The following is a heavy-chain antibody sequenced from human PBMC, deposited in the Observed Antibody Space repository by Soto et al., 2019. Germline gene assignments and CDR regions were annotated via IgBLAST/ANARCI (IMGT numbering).Heavy chain of an antibody. CDR2: IIPIFGTA. CDR1: GGTFSSYA. D-gene: IGHD3-22*01. J-gene: IGHJ6*02. CDR3: AREISPTMTLNYYCYGMDV. V-gene: IGHV1-69*06. Sequence: QVQLVQSGAEVKKPGSSVKVSCKASGGTFSSYAISWVRQAPGQGLEWMGGIIPIFGTANYEQKFQGRVTITADKSTSTAYMELSSLRSEDTAVYYCAREISPTMTLNYYCYGMDVWGQGTTVTVSS.